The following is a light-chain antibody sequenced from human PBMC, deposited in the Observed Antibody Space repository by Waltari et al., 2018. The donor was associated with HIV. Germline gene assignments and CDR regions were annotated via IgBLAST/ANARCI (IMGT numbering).Light chain of an antibody. V-gene: IGLV1-47*01. J-gene: IGLJ3*02. CDR3: AAWDDSLSGWV. CDR2: RNN. CDR1: SSNIGTNY. Sequence: QSVLTQPPSASGTPGQRVTISCSGSSSNIGTNYVYWYHQLPGTAPKIRIYRNNQRPSGVPDRFSGSKSGTSASLAISGLRSEDEADYYCAAWDDSLSGWVFGGGTKLTVL.